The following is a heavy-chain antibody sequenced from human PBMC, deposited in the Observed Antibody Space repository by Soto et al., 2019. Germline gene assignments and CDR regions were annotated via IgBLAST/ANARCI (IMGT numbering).Heavy chain of an antibody. Sequence: GGSLRLSCAASGFTFDDYAMHWVRQAPGKGLEWVSGISWNSGSIGYADSVKGRFTISRDNAKNSLYLQMNSLRVEDTALYYCAKDSGCSGGSCYSDYYMDVWGKGTTVTVSS. CDR3: AKDSGCSGGSCYSDYYMDV. J-gene: IGHJ6*03. CDR2: ISWNSGSI. D-gene: IGHD2-15*01. V-gene: IGHV3-9*01. CDR1: GFTFDDYA.